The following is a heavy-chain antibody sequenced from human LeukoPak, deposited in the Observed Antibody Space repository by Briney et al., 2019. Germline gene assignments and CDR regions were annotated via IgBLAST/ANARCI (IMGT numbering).Heavy chain of an antibody. CDR3: ARSPATSWSNFDY. D-gene: IGHD2-2*01. Sequence: SETLSLTCAVYVDSFSDHYWNWIRQPPGKGLEWIGEIHHSGSTNYRLSLKSRVSISVDRSKNQFSLKLTSVTAADTAVYYCARSPATSWSNFDYWGQGTLVTVSS. CDR2: IHHSGST. J-gene: IGHJ4*02. V-gene: IGHV4-34*01. CDR1: VDSFSDHY.